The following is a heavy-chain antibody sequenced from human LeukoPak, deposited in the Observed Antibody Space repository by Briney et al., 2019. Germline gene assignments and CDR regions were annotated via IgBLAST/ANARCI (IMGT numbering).Heavy chain of an antibody. CDR1: GYTFTSYA. J-gene: IGHJ3*02. CDR3: ARDLAVAGTDAFDI. V-gene: IGHV1-3*01. CDR2: INAGNGNT. D-gene: IGHD6-19*01. Sequence: RASVKVSCKASGYTFTSYAMHWVRQAPGQRLEWMGWINAGNGNTKYSQKFQGRVTITRDTSASTAYMELSSLRSEDTAVYYCARDLAVAGTDAFDIWGQGTMVTVSS.